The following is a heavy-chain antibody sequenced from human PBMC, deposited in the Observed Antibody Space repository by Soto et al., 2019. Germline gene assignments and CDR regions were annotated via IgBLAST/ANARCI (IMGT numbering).Heavy chain of an antibody. CDR2: INHSGFT. J-gene: IGHJ4*02. CDR1: DGSLRGHY. D-gene: IGHD1-26*01. CDR3: ARAAVRQGATLFDF. V-gene: IGHV4-34*01. Sequence: SETLSLTCGVSDGSLRGHYWSWIRQPPGKGLEWIAEINHSGFTNYNPSFKSRVTISRDTSTNQISLKLTSVTAADSAVYYCARAAVRQGATLFDFWGQGXLVTVYS.